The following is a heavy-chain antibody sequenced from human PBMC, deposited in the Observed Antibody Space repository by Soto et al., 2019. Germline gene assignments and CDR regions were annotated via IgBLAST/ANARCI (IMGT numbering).Heavy chain of an antibody. J-gene: IGHJ3*02. CDR1: GFIFSTYG. D-gene: IGHD2-8*02. CDR3: AKSWSGSHGAFDM. Sequence: QVQLVESGGGVVQPGRSLRLSCAASGFIFSTYGMHWVRQAPGKGLEWVAVISYDGSNQYYEDSVKGRFTISRDNSKNTLYLQMNSLRVEDTAVYYCAKSWSGSHGAFDMWGQGTMVTFSA. CDR2: ISYDGSNQ. V-gene: IGHV3-30*18.